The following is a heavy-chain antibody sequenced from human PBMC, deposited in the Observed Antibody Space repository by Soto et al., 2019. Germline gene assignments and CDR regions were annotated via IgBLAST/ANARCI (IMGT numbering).Heavy chain of an antibody. V-gene: IGHV3-7*04. CDR3: ARDWYMDY. CDR1: GVTFSSHW. J-gene: IGHJ4*02. D-gene: IGHD1-20*01. CDR2: IKQDGSEK. Sequence: PGSSLRLSCAASGVTFSSHWINWIRQTPGRGLEWLAVIKQDGSEKYYVDSVKGRFTVSRDNAKNSAYLQMNSLRVDDTAVYYCARDWYMDYWGQGT.